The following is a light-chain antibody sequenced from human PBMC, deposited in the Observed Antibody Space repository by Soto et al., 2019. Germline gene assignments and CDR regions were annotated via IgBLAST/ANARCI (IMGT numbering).Light chain of an antibody. CDR1: QSVHNN. CDR3: QQYEIWPLT. V-gene: IGKV3-15*01. Sequence: EVVMTQSPATLSVSPGDRATLSCRASQSVHNNLAWYQQKPGQAPRLLIVDTSTRATDIPIRFTGGGSGTEFTLTISSLQSEDSAVYYCQQYEIWPLTFGGGTKVEIK. J-gene: IGKJ4*01. CDR2: DTS.